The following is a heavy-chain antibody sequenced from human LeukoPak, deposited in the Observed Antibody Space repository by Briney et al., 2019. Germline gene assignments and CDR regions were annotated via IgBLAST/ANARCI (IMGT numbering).Heavy chain of an antibody. V-gene: IGHV3-23*01. Sequence: GGSLRLSCAASGFTFSNYAMSWVRQAPGKGLEWVSSISASGSSTNYADSVKGRFTISRDNSKNTVYIQMNNLRAEDTAIYYCAKKGAVTATGYFDYWGQGTLVTVSS. J-gene: IGHJ4*02. CDR3: AKKGAVTATGYFDY. CDR1: GFTFSNYA. D-gene: IGHD2-21*02. CDR2: ISASGSST.